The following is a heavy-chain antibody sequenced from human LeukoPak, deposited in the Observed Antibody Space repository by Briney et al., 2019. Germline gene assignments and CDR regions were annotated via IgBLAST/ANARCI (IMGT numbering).Heavy chain of an antibody. D-gene: IGHD2-15*01. J-gene: IGHJ4*02. Sequence: GGSLRLSCAASGFTFSSYAMSWVRQAPGKGLEWVSAISGSGGSTYYADSVKGRFTTSGGNSKNTLSLQMNSLRAEDTAVYYCAKVLAGGYCSGGSCPDYWGPGTLVTVSS. CDR3: AKVLAGGYCSGGSCPDY. CDR1: GFTFSSYA. CDR2: ISGSGGST. V-gene: IGHV3-23*01.